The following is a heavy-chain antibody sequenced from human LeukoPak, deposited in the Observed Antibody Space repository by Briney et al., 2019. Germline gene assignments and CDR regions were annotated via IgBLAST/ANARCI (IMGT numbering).Heavy chain of an antibody. CDR3: ARLRGYSGYVPFDY. CDR1: GYTFIAYY. CDR2: IYPGDSDT. Sequence: KVSCKTSGYTFIAYYLHWVRQMPGKGLEWMGIIYPGDSDTRYSPSFQGQVTISADKSISTAYLQWSSLKASDTAMYYCARLRGYSGYVPFDYWGQGTLVTVSS. D-gene: IGHD5-12*01. V-gene: IGHV5-51*01. J-gene: IGHJ4*02.